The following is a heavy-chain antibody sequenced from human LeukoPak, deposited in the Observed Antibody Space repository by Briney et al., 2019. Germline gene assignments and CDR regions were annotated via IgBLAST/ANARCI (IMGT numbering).Heavy chain of an antibody. J-gene: IGHJ4*02. V-gene: IGHV3-30-3*01. D-gene: IGHD6-13*01. CDR1: GFTFSSYA. CDR2: ISYDGSNK. CDR3: SRDIAATGTFCDY. Sequence: GGSLRLSCAASGFTFSSYAMHWVRQAPGKGLEWVAVISYDGSNKYYADSVKGRFTISRDNSKNTLYLQMNNLRAEDTAVYFCSRDIAATGTFCDYWGQGTLVTVSS.